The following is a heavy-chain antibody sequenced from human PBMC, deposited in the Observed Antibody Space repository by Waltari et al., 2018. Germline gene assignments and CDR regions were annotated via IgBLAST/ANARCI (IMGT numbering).Heavy chain of an antibody. CDR2: IYYSGRT. CDR1: GGSISSYY. V-gene: IGHV4-59*01. Sequence: QVQLQESGPGLVKPSETLSLTCTVSGGSISSYYWSWIRQPPGTGLGWIGYIYYSGRTHYTPPLKGRVTISVETAKNQLSLKLGSVTAADTAVYYCARGNWRNYYYYYGMDVWGQGTTVTVSS. CDR3: ARGNWRNYYYYYGMDV. J-gene: IGHJ6*02.